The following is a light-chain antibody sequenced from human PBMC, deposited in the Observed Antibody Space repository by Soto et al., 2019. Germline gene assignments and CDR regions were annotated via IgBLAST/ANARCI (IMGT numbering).Light chain of an antibody. V-gene: IGLV1-40*01. CDR2: GNS. CDR1: SSNIRSNY. CDR3: QSYDSSLSGYV. J-gene: IGLJ1*01. Sequence: QSVLTQPPSASGTPGQRVTISCSGSSSNIRSNYVYCYQQLPGTAHKLLIYGNSNQPSGVPDRFSGSKSGTSASLAITGRQAEDEADYYCQSYDSSLSGYVFGTGTKLTVL.